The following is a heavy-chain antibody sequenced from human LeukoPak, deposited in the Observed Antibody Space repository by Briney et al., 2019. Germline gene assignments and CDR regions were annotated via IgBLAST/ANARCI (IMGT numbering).Heavy chain of an antibody. V-gene: IGHV1-24*01. CDR1: GYTLTELS. J-gene: IGHJ4*02. Sequence: ASVKVSCKVSGYTLTELSMHWVRQAPGKGLEWMGGFDPEDGETIYAQKFQGRVTMTEDTSTDTAYMELSSLRSEDTAVYYCATVLSGSSLGGSYFDYWGQGTLVTVSS. D-gene: IGHD1-26*01. CDR2: FDPEDGET. CDR3: ATVLSGSSLGGSYFDY.